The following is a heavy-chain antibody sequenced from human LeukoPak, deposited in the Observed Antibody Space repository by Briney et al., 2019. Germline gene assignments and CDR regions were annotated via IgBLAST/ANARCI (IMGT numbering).Heavy chain of an antibody. CDR3: ARGFGVDSSGWYGGFDY. J-gene: IGHJ4*02. CDR2: IYTSGST. CDR1: GGSITSGSYY. D-gene: IGHD6-19*01. Sequence: PSQTLSLTCTGSGGSITSGSYYWSWIRQPAGKGLEWIGRIYTSGSTNYNPSLKSRVTISVDTSQNQFSLKLSSVTPADTAVYYCARGFGVDSSGWYGGFDYWGQGTLVTVSS. V-gene: IGHV4-61*02.